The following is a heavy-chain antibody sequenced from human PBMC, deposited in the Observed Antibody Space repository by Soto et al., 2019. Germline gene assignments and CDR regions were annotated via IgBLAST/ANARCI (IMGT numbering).Heavy chain of an antibody. Sequence: QVQLVQSGAEVKKPGASVKVSCKASGYTFTSYGISWVRQAPGQGLEWMGWISAYTGNTNYAQKLQGRVTMTTDTPTNKADMKLRSLRSDDTAVYYCARSGVWEPRDYWGQGTLVTVSS. J-gene: IGHJ4*02. CDR3: ARSGVWEPRDY. V-gene: IGHV1-18*01. CDR2: ISAYTGNT. D-gene: IGHD1-26*01. CDR1: GYTFTSYG.